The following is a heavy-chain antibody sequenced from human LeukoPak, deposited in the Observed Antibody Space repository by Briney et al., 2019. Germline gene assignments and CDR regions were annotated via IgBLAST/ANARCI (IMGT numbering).Heavy chain of an antibody. V-gene: IGHV4-61*02. D-gene: IGHD3-10*01. CDR3: ARGPMYYYGSGSYPFDY. Sequence: SETLSLTCTVSGGSISSGSYYWSWIRQPAGKGLEWIGRIYTSGSTNYNPSLKSRVTISVDTSKNQFSLKLSSVTAADTAVYYCARGPMYYYGSGSYPFDYWGQGTLVTVSS. CDR1: GGSISSGSYY. J-gene: IGHJ4*02. CDR2: IYTSGST.